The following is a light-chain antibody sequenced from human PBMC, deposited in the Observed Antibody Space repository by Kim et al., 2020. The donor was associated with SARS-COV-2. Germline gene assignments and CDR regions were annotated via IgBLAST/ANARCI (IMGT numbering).Light chain of an antibody. CDR1: SSNIGSKY. J-gene: IGLJ1*01. CDR3: AAWDDSLSGRV. Sequence: GQSVTISCSGSSSNIGSKYVYWYQQLPGTAPKLLISSNNQRPSGVPDRFSGSKSGTSASLAISGLRSEDEADYYCAAWDDSLSGRVFGTGTKVTVL. V-gene: IGLV1-47*02. CDR2: SNN.